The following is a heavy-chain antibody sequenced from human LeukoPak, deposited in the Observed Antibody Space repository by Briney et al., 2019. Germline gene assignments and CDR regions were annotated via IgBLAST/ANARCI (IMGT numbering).Heavy chain of an antibody. J-gene: IGHJ3*02. Sequence: GASVKVSCKASGYTFTGYYMHWVRQAPGQGLEWMGWINPNSGGTNYAQKFQGRVTMTRDTSISTAYMGLSRLRSDDTAVYYCARDRIAVAGTVRNAFDIWGQGTMVTVSS. D-gene: IGHD6-19*01. CDR2: INPNSGGT. CDR3: ARDRIAVAGTVRNAFDI. V-gene: IGHV1-2*02. CDR1: GYTFTGYY.